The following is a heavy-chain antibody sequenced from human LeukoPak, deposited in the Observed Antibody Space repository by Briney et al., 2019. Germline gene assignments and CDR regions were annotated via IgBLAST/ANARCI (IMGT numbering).Heavy chain of an antibody. D-gene: IGHD2-15*01. CDR1: GGSISSSNYY. J-gene: IGHJ3*02. V-gene: IGHV4-39*07. CDR3: AREGRGYCSGGSCSDAFDI. Sequence: PSETLSLTCTVSGGSISSSNYYWGWIRQPPGKGLEWIGSIYYSGSTYYNPSLKSRVTISVYTSKNQFSLKLSSVTAADTAVYYCAREGRGYCSGGSCSDAFDIWGQGTMVTVSS. CDR2: IYYSGST.